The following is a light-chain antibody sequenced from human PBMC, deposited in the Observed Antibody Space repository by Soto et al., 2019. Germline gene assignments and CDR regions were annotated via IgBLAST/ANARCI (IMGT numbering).Light chain of an antibody. V-gene: IGKV3-20*01. CDR1: QSVSRSY. J-gene: IGKJ2*02. Sequence: EIVLTQSPGTLSLSPGERATLSCRASQSVSRSYLAWYQQKPGQAPRLLIYGASSRATGIPDRFSGSGSGTDFTLTISRLEPEDFAVYYCQQYGSSLRWTFGQGTKLEIK. CDR2: GAS. CDR3: QQYGSSLRWT.